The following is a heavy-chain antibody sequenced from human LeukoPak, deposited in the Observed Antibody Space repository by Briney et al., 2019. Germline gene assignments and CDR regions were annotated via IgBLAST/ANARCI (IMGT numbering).Heavy chain of an antibody. Sequence: SETLSLTCAVYGGSFSGYYWSWIRQPPGKGLEWIGEINHSGSTNYNPSLKSRVTISVDTSKNQFSLKLSSVTAADTAVYYCASEGSGYSSSWSRHNYYYGMDVWGQGTTVTVSS. D-gene: IGHD6-13*01. CDR2: INHSGST. V-gene: IGHV4-34*01. CDR3: ASEGSGYSSSWSRHNYYYGMDV. J-gene: IGHJ6*02. CDR1: GGSFSGYY.